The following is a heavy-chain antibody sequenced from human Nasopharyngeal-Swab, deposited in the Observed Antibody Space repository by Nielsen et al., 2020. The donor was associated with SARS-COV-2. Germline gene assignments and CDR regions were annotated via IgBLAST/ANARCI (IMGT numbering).Heavy chain of an antibody. Sequence: GESLKISCAASGFTFSSYSMNWVRQAPGKGLEWVSSISSSSSYIYYADSVKGRFTISRDNAKNSLHLQMNSLRAEDTAVYYCARGVEVGVPYYYYGMDVWGQGTTVTVSS. J-gene: IGHJ6*02. D-gene: IGHD3-3*01. V-gene: IGHV3-21*01. CDR3: ARGVEVGVPYYYYGMDV. CDR1: GFTFSSYS. CDR2: ISSSSSYI.